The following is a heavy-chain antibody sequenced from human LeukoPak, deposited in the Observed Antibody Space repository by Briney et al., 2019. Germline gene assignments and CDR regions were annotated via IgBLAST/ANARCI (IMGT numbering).Heavy chain of an antibody. D-gene: IGHD2-15*01. CDR3: AREGGYCSGGSCYHTNWFDP. V-gene: IGHV1-46*01. CDR2: INPSGGST. J-gene: IGHJ5*02. Sequence: ASVTVSCKASGYTFTSYYMHWVRQAPGQGLEWMGIINPSGGSTSYAQKFQGRVTMTRDTSTSTVYMELSSLRSEDTAVYYCAREGGYCSGGSCYHTNWFDPWGQGTLVTVSS. CDR1: GYTFTSYY.